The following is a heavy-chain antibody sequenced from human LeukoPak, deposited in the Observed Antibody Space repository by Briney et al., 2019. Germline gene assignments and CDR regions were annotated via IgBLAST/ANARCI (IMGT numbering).Heavy chain of an antibody. Sequence: GGSLRLSCAASGFTFSDYYMSWVRQAPGKGLEWVSYISSSGSTIYYADSVKGRFTISRDNAKNSLYLQMNSLRAEDTAVYYCARDYRYYYDSSGYYYWGQGTLVAVSS. CDR1: GFTFSDYY. CDR2: ISSSGSTI. D-gene: IGHD3-22*01. J-gene: IGHJ4*02. V-gene: IGHV3-11*01. CDR3: ARDYRYYYDSSGYYY.